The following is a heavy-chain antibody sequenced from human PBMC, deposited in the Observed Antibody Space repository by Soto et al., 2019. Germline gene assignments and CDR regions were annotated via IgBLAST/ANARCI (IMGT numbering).Heavy chain of an antibody. CDR2: INPNSGGT. D-gene: IGHD3-10*01. V-gene: IGHV1-2*04. J-gene: IGHJ6*02. Sequence: GASVKVSCKASGYTFTGYYMHWVRQAPGQGLEWMGWINPNSGGTNYAQKLQGWVTMTRDTSISTAYMELSRLRSDDTAVYYCARVNMVRTYGMDVWGQGNTVTVSS. CDR1: GYTFTGYY. CDR3: ARVNMVRTYGMDV.